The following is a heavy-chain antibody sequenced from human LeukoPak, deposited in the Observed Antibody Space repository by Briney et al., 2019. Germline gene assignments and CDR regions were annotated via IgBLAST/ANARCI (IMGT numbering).Heavy chain of an antibody. CDR2: INPNSGGT. CDR3: ARAYYDSSGYPYFDY. Sequence: ASVKVSCKASGYTFTGYYMHWVRQAPGQGLEWMGWINPNSGGTNYAQKFQGRVTMTRDTSISTAYMELGRLRSDDTAVYYCARAYYDSSGYPYFDYWGQGTLVTVSS. CDR1: GYTFTGYY. J-gene: IGHJ4*02. D-gene: IGHD3-22*01. V-gene: IGHV1-2*02.